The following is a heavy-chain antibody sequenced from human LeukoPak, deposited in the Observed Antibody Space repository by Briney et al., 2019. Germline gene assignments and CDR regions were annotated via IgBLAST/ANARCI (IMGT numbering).Heavy chain of an antibody. D-gene: IGHD3-22*01. V-gene: IGHV3-30*18. CDR1: GFTFSSYE. CDR3: AKDRPPAGGYYYVPYYYYGMDV. CDR2: ISYDGSNK. J-gene: IGHJ6*02. Sequence: GGSLRLSCAASGFTFSSYEMNWVRQAPGKGLEWVAVISYDGSNKYYADSVKGRFTISRDNSKNTLYLQMNSLRAEDTAVYYCAKDRPPAGGYYYVPYYYYGMDVWGQGTTVTVSS.